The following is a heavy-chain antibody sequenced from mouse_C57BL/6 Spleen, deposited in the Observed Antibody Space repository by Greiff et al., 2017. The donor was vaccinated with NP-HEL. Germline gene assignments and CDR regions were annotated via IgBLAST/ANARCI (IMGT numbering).Heavy chain of an antibody. J-gene: IGHJ4*01. D-gene: IGHD2-5*01. Sequence: EVQLQQSGAELVKPGASVKLSCTASGFNIKDYYMHWVKQRTEQGLAWIGRIDPEDGETKYAPKFPGKATITADPSSNTAYLQLSSLTSEDTAVYYCAVSNYEDYYAMDYWGQGTSVTVSS. CDR3: AVSNYEDYYAMDY. CDR2: IDPEDGET. V-gene: IGHV14-2*01. CDR1: GFNIKDYY.